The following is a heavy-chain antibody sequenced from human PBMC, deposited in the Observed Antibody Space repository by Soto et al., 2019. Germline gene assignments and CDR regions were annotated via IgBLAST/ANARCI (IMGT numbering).Heavy chain of an antibody. V-gene: IGHV4-30-4*01. CDR2: IYYSGST. CDR1: GGSISSGGYY. D-gene: IGHD6-6*01. Sequence: SETLSLTCTVSGGSISSGGYYWSWIRQPPGKGLEWIGYIYYSGSTYYNPSLKSRVTISVDTSKNQFSLKLSSVTAADTAVYYCARASGYSSSSEFDYWGQGTLVTVSS. CDR3: ARASGYSSSSEFDY. J-gene: IGHJ4*02.